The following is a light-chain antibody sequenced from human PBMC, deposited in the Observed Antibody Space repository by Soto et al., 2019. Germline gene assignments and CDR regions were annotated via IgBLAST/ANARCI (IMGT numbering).Light chain of an antibody. CDR1: QSVSSN. Sequence: EIVLTQSPGTLCLSPGERATLSCRASQSVSSNLAWYQQKPGQAPRLLISDASNRATGIPARFSGSGSETDFTLTIRSLEPEDSAVYYCQQRSNWPSLTFGGGTKGDIK. V-gene: IGKV3-11*01. CDR3: QQRSNWPSLT. CDR2: DAS. J-gene: IGKJ4*01.